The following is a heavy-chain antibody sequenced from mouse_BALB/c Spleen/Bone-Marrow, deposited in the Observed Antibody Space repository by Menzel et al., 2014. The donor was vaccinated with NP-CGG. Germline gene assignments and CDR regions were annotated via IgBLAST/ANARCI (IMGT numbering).Heavy chain of an antibody. J-gene: IGHJ4*01. D-gene: IGHD2-3*01. CDR2: IRNKANGYTT. CDR1: GFTFTDYY. Sequence: EVMLVESGGGLVQPGSSLILSCAPSGFTFTDYYIRQPPGKALEWLGFIRNKANGYTTEFSASVKGRFTISRDNSQSILYLQMNTLRAEDSATYYCARYDGYSDNAMDYWGQGTSVTVSS. CDR3: ARYDGYSDNAMDY. V-gene: IGHV7-3*02.